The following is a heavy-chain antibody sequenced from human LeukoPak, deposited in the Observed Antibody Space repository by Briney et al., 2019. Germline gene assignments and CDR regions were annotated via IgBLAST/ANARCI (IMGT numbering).Heavy chain of an antibody. Sequence: SETLSLTCAVYGGSFSGYYWSWIRQPPGKGLEWIGEINHSGSTNYNPSLKSRVTMSVDTSKNQFSLKLSSVTAADTAVYYCARAKGSGSYRTTRAYYFDYWGQGTLVTVSS. J-gene: IGHJ4*02. CDR2: INHSGST. D-gene: IGHD1-26*01. CDR3: ARAKGSGSYRTTRAYYFDY. V-gene: IGHV4-34*01. CDR1: GGSFSGYY.